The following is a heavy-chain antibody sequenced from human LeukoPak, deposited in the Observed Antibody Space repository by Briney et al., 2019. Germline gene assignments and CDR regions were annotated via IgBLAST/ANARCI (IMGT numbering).Heavy chain of an antibody. CDR2: INPNSGGT. J-gene: IGHJ4*02. D-gene: IGHD3-16*02. V-gene: IGHV1-2*02. Sequence: ASVKVSCKASGYTFTGYYMHWVRQAPGQGLEWMGWINPNSGGTNYAQKFQGRVTMTRDTSISTAYMELSRLRSDDTAVYYCARAGTYYDYVWGSYRIDYWGQGALVTVSS. CDR1: GYTFTGYY. CDR3: ARAGTYYDYVWGSYRIDY.